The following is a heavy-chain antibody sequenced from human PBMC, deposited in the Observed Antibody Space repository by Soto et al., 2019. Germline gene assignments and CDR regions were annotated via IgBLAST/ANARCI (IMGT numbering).Heavy chain of an antibody. CDR2: ISDSGATS. D-gene: IGHD3-22*01. V-gene: IGHV3-23*01. CDR1: GFSLSSHA. J-gene: IGHJ4*02. CDR3: AKVKYYYVSSGNPPVGY. Sequence: GGSLRLSCVASGFSLSSHAVSWVRQTPEKGLEWVSSISDSGATSSYADFVKGRFTVSRDNSRNTLYLQMDSLRVEDTAVYYCAKVKYYYVSSGNPPVGYWGQGTVVTVSS.